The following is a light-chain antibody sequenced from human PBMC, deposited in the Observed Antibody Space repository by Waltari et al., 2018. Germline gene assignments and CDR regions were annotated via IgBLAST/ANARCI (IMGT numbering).Light chain of an antibody. Sequence: QSALTPHSSVSGSPGQAIAITCTGTCSDGGSYSHVSLYHQHPAQAPKFVIYDVTQRPSGVSDRFSGSKSGNTASLTSSGLQADDEADYYCSSFTTSSTLVFGGGTKLTV. J-gene: IGLJ2*01. CDR1: CSDGGSYSH. V-gene: IGLV2-14*01. CDR2: DVT. CDR3: SSFTTSSTLV.